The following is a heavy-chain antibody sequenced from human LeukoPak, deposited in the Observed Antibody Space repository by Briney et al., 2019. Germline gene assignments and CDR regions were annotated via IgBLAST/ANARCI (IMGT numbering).Heavy chain of an antibody. CDR3: ARVRLMYYYDSSGYYWSY. D-gene: IGHD3-22*01. J-gene: IGHJ4*02. Sequence: SVKVSCKASGGTFSSYAISRVRQAPGQGLEWMGGIIPIFGTANYAQKFQGRVTITADGSTSTAYMELSSLRSEDTAVYYCARVRLMYYYDSSGYYWSYWGQGTLVTVSS. CDR2: IIPIFGTA. V-gene: IGHV1-69*01. CDR1: GGTFSSYA.